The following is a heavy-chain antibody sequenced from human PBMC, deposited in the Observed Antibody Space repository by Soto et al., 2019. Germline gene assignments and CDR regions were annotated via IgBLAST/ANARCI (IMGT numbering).Heavy chain of an antibody. CDR2: IIPIFGTA. Sequence: ASVKVSCKASGGTFSSYAISWVRQAPGQGLEWMGGIIPIFGTANYAQKFKGRVTITADESTSTAYMELSSLRSEDTAVYYCARDTSPVTYCSSTSCYRGGHDYWGQGTLVTVSS. CDR1: GGTFSSYA. J-gene: IGHJ4*02. D-gene: IGHD2-2*02. CDR3: ARDTSPVTYCSSTSCYRGGHDY. V-gene: IGHV1-69*13.